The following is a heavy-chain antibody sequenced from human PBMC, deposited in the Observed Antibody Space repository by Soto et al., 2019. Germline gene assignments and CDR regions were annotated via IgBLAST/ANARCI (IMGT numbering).Heavy chain of an antibody. J-gene: IGHJ6*03. CDR1: GFAFSGYS. V-gene: IGHV3-48*01. Sequence: GGSLRLSCAASGFAFSGYSMNWVRQAPGKGLEWVSYFSGISSSIYYADSVKGRFTMSRDNARNSLYLQMTSLRAEDTAVYYCARAQQLVGYYYFYMDVWGTGTTVTVSS. CDR3: ARAQQLVGYYYFYMDV. D-gene: IGHD6-13*01. CDR2: FSGISSSI.